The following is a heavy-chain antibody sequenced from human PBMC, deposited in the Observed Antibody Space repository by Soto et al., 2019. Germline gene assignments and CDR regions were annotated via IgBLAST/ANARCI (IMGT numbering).Heavy chain of an antibody. J-gene: IGHJ6*02. D-gene: IGHD3-22*01. CDR3: ARVQAGAYYQEYYGVDV. Sequence: QVHLVQSGAEVKKPGSSVKVSCKASGGSFTNYAITWVRQAPGQGLECMGGIIPVLGAANYAQKFQGRITITADESTSTVNMELSSLRSEDTAVYYCARVQAGAYYQEYYGVDVWGQGTAVTVSS. V-gene: IGHV1-69*11. CDR2: IIPVLGAA. CDR1: GGSFTNYA.